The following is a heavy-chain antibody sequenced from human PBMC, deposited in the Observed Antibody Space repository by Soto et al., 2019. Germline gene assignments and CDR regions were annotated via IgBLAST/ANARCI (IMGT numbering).Heavy chain of an antibody. Sequence: EVQLVESGGGLVQPGGSLRLSCAASGFTVSSNYMSWVRQAPGKGLEWVSVIYSGGSTYYADSVKGRFTISRDNSKNTLYLQMNSLRAEDTDVYYCAREVVTAIPGDYWGQGTLVTVSS. V-gene: IGHV3-66*01. CDR2: IYSGGST. J-gene: IGHJ4*02. CDR3: AREVVTAIPGDY. D-gene: IGHD2-21*02. CDR1: GFTVSSNY.